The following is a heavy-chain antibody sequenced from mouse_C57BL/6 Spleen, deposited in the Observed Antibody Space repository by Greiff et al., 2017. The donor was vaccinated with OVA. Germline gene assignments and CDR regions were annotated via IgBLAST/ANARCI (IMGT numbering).Heavy chain of an antibody. V-gene: IGHV5-15*01. CDR3: ARQGYGYDDGTLYWYFDV. Sequence: EVKLVESGGGLVQPGGSLKLSCAASGFTFSDYGMAWVRQAPRKGPEWVAFISNLAYSIYYADTVTGRFTISRENAKNTLYLEMSSLRSEDTAMYYCARQGYGYDDGTLYWYFDVWGTGTTVTVSS. CDR1: GFTFSDYG. J-gene: IGHJ1*03. D-gene: IGHD2-2*01. CDR2: ISNLAYSI.